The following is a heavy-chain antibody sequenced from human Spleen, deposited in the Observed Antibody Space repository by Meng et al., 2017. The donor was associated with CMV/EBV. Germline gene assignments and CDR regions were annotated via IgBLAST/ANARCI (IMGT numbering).Heavy chain of an antibody. CDR3: AKGPAAKPEYFQH. CDR1: GFIFSDYD. J-gene: IGHJ1*01. V-gene: IGHV3-33*06. Sequence: GESLKISCAASGFIFSDYDIYWVRQAPGKGLEWVALICYDGTNTSYAASVRGRLTISRDNSKNTLYLQMNSLRAEDTAVYYCAKGPAAKPEYFQHWGQGTLVTVSS. CDR2: ICYDGTNT.